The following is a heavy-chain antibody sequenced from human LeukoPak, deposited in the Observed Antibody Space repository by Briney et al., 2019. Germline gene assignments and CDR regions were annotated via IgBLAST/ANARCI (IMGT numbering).Heavy chain of an antibody. CDR2: FDPEDGET. CDR3: ATEIYYYDSSGYPRDFQH. D-gene: IGHD3-22*01. CDR1: GYTLTELS. V-gene: IGHV1-24*01. J-gene: IGHJ1*01. Sequence: ASVEVSCKVSGYTLTELSMHWARQAPGKGLEWMGGFDPEDGETIYAQKFQGRVTMTEDTSTDTAYMELSSLRSEDTAVYYCATEIYYYDSSGYPRDFQHWGQGTLVTVSS.